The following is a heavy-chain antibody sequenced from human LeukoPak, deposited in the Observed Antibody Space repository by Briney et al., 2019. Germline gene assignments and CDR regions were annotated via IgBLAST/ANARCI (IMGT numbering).Heavy chain of an antibody. D-gene: IGHD2-2*02. J-gene: IGHJ5*02. V-gene: IGHV4-34*01. Sequence: SETLSLTCAVYGGSFSGYYWSWIRQPPGKGLEWIGEINHSGSTNYNPSLKSRVTISVDTSKSQFSLKLSSVTAADTAVYYCAREAGGFCSSTSCYTRGSYNWFDPWGQGTLVTVSS. CDR2: INHSGST. CDR1: GGSFSGYY. CDR3: AREAGGFCSSTSCYTRGSYNWFDP.